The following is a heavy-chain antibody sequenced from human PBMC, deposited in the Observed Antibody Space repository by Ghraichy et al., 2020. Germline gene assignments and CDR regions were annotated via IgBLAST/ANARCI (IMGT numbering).Heavy chain of an antibody. D-gene: IGHD4-17*01. Sequence: SETLSHTCTVSGGSISSYYWSWIRQPPGKGLEWIGYIYYSGRTNYNPSLKSRVTISVDTSKSQFSLQLSSVTTADTAIYYCAGLTAVTGLCDYFNYWGQGNLVTVSS. CDR3: AGLTAVTGLCDYFNY. V-gene: IGHV4-59*01. CDR2: IYYSGRT. CDR1: GGSISSYY. J-gene: IGHJ4*02.